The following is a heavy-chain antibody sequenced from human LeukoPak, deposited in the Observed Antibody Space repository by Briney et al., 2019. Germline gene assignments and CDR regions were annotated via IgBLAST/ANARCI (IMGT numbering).Heavy chain of an antibody. V-gene: IGHV3-30*03. CDR2: ISSDGNNK. D-gene: IGHD6-13*01. CDR3: VRGAYSSSWLNFDY. J-gene: IGHJ4*02. CDR1: GYTLTELS. Sequence: SCKVSGYTLTELSMHWVRQAPGKGLEWVAAISSDGNNKFYADSVKGRFTISRDNPKNTMNLQMNSLRAEDTAVYYCVRGAYSSSWLNFDYWGQGTLVTVSS.